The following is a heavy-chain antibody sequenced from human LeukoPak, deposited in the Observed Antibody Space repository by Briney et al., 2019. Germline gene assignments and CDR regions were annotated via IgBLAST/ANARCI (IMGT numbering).Heavy chain of an antibody. J-gene: IGHJ2*01. CDR1: GDSLNTYY. V-gene: IGHV4-59*01. D-gene: IGHD3-22*01. CDR3: ARYYYDSSGAWRYYDL. CDR2: VAYSGSS. Sequence: PSETLSLTCTVSGDSLNTYYWTWIRQTPGKGLEWIGFVAYSGSSNYNPSLKSRVSISIDTSKNQFSLALTSVTPADTAVYYCARYYYDSSGAWRYYDLWGRGTLVTVSS.